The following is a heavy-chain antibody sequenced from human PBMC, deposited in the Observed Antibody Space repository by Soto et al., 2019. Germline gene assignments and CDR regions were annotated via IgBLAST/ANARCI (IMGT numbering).Heavy chain of an antibody. CDR1: DASITSSY. D-gene: IGHD6-13*01. Sequence: QVQLQESGPRLAKPSETLSLTCAVSDASITSSYWTWIRQPPGMGLEWIGSVYHAGNTNYNPSLRSRVTMSVDTSKNHFSLKLTSVTTADTAVYFCAREDKKAAHGTFGTITLDVWGQGTAVTVSS. V-gene: IGHV4-59*01. CDR2: VYHAGNT. J-gene: IGHJ6*02. CDR3: AREDKKAAHGTFGTITLDV.